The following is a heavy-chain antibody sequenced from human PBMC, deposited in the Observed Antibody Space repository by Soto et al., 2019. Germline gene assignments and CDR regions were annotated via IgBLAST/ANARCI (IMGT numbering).Heavy chain of an antibody. J-gene: IGHJ6*04. D-gene: IGHD3-3*01. Sequence: LGQSLKISCKGSGYSFTSYWIGWVRQMPGKGLEWMGIIYPGDSDTRYSPSFQGQVTISADKSISTAYLQWSSLKASDTAMYYCARREWFSLGHKYYYYQGMDVWGEGHAVTVSS. V-gene: IGHV5-51*01. CDR1: GYSFTSYW. CDR3: ARREWFSLGHKYYYYQGMDV. CDR2: IYPGDSDT.